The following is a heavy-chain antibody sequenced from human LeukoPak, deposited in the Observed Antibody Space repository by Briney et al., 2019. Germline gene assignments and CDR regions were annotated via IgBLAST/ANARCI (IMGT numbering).Heavy chain of an antibody. Sequence: SETLSLTCTVSGGSIRSSSYYWGWIRQPPGKGLEWIGSIYYSGSTYYNASLKSRGTISVDTSKNQLSLNLNSVTAADTAVYFCARQVVAVAGTGYFDYWGQAAL. CDR1: GGSIRSSSYY. J-gene: IGHJ4*02. V-gene: IGHV4-39*01. D-gene: IGHD6-19*01. CDR3: ARQVVAVAGTGYFDY. CDR2: IYYSGST.